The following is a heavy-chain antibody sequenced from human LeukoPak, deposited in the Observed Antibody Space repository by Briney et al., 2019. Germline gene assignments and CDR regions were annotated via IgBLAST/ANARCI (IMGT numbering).Heavy chain of an antibody. V-gene: IGHV1-2*02. CDR2: INPNSGGT. CDR1: GYTFTGYY. D-gene: IGHD6-13*01. CDR3: ARDRIAAPSFDP. Sequence: GASVKVSCKASGYTFTGYYMHWVRQAPGQGLEWMGWINPNSGGTNYAQKFQGRVTMNRDTSISTAYMELSRLRSDDTAVYYCARDRIAAPSFDPWGQGTLVTVSS. J-gene: IGHJ5*02.